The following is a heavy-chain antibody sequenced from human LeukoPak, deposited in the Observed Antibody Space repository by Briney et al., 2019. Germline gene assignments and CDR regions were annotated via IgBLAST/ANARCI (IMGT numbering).Heavy chain of an antibody. CDR3: AKDNTSDWDSIDH. J-gene: IGHJ4*02. D-gene: IGHD2-21*01. CDR2: ISYDGSSE. CDR1: GYTLRTFG. Sequence: PGRSLRLPCEAPGYTLRTFGMHWVRQAPGKGLEWVATISYDGSSEYYADSTKGRFTISRDNSKTTLYLQMNSLRVADTAVYYCAKDNTSDWDSIDHWGRGILVTVSS. V-gene: IGHV3-30*18.